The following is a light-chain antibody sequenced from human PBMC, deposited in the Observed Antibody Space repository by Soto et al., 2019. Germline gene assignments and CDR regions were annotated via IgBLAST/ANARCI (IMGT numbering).Light chain of an antibody. CDR1: SSNIGNNY. Sequence: QSVLTQPPSLSAAPGQKVTISCSGSSSNIGNNYVSWYQQLPGTAPKLLIYENDKRPSWIPDRFSGSKSGTSATLGITGRQTGDEADYYCGTWDSSLSAGVFGGGTKLTVL. J-gene: IGLJ2*01. CDR2: END. V-gene: IGLV1-51*02. CDR3: GTWDSSLSAGV.